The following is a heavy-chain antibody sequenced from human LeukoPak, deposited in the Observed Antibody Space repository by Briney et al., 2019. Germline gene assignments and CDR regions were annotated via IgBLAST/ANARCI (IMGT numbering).Heavy chain of an antibody. CDR2: IYYSGST. Sequence: SETLSLTCTVSGGSISSSSYYWGWIRQPPGKGLEWIGSIYYSGSTYYNPSLKSRVTISVDTSKNQFSLKLSSVTAADTAVYYCARDHREVVNFAGWFDPWGQGTLVTVSS. D-gene: IGHD2-21*01. V-gene: IGHV4-39*07. CDR1: GGSISSSSYY. J-gene: IGHJ5*02. CDR3: ARDHREVVNFAGWFDP.